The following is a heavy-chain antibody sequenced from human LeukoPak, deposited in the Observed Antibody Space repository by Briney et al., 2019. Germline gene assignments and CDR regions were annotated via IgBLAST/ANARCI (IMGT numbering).Heavy chain of an antibody. CDR3: VRDRSLEYALDI. Sequence: PGRSLRLSCAASGFAFDDYAMHWVRQAPGKGLEWVSGVNWSGDRIGYADSVKGRFTISRDNAKNTLYLQMNSLRAEDTAVYYCVRDRSLEYALDIWGQGTMVTVSS. CDR2: VNWSGDRI. V-gene: IGHV3-9*01. D-gene: IGHD1-1*01. CDR1: GFAFDDYA. J-gene: IGHJ3*02.